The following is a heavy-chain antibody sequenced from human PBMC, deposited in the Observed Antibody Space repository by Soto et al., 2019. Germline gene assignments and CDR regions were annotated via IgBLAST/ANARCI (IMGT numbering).Heavy chain of an antibody. J-gene: IGHJ4*02. V-gene: IGHV3-33*01. CDR2: IWYDGSNK. D-gene: IGHD6-13*01. CDR1: GFTFSSYG. CDR3: GRGLRAAASDYFDY. Sequence: GGSLRLSCAASGFTFSSYGMHWVRQAPGKGLEWVAVIWYDGSNKYYADSVKGRFTISRDNSKNTLYLQMNSLRAEDTAVYFCGRGLRAAASDYFDYWGQGTLVTVSS.